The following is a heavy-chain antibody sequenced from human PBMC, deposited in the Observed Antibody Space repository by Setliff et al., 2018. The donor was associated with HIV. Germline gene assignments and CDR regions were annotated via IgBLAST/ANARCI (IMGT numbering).Heavy chain of an antibody. V-gene: IGHV1-69*10. Sequence: GASVKVSCKASGGTFSSYAISWVRQAPGQGLEWIGGIIPMPGIGKYAQRFQGRVTITADKASSTAYMELWSLRSEDTAVYYCARTLYYDTSGYDPGYWGQGTQVTVSS. CDR3: ARTLYYDTSGYDPGY. J-gene: IGHJ4*02. CDR1: GGTFSSYA. CDR2: IIPMPGIG. D-gene: IGHD3-22*01.